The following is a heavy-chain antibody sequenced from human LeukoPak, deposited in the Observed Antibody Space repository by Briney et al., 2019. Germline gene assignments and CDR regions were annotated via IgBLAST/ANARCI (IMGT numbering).Heavy chain of an antibody. J-gene: IGHJ3*01. D-gene: IGHD3-10*01. CDR2: ISNSGRRV. CDR1: GFTFSDYY. CDR3: ARDRGRFGEGAFYL. Sequence: GGPLTLSCVVSGFTFSDYYMTWIREAPGKGRVWVEYISNSGRRVYYANSVKGRFIISRNNDKKAMYLQMNTLGGEDTAIYYCARDRGRFGEGAFYLWGLGTRVTVSS. V-gene: IGHV3-11*01.